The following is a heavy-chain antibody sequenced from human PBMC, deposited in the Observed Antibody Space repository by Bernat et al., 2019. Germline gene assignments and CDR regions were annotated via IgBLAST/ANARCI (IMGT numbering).Heavy chain of an antibody. CDR1: GFTFSSYA. CDR2: ISYDGSNK. J-gene: IGHJ4*02. CDR3: ARPGYYGSGSYYGRYYFDY. Sequence: QVQLVESGGGVVQPGRSLRLSCAASGFTFSSYAMHWVRQAPGKGLEWVAVISYDGSNKYYADSVKGRFTISRDNSKNTLYLQMNSLRAEDTAVYYCARPGYYGSGSYYGRYYFDYWGQGTLVTVSS. D-gene: IGHD3-10*01. V-gene: IGHV3-30-3*01.